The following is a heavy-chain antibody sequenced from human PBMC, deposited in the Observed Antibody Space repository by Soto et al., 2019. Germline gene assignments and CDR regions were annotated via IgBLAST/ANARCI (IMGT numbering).Heavy chain of an antibody. D-gene: IGHD2-2*01. CDR1: GFSMSSYT. CDR3: AKDSDIVVVPAAY. J-gene: IGHJ4*02. Sequence: PGGSLRLSCSGSGFSMSSYTMGWVRLAPGKGLEWVATIFSGGSGTYYADSVKGRFTISRDNSKNTLYLQMNSLRAEDTAVYYCAKDSDIVVVPAAYWGQGTLVTVSS. V-gene: IGHV3-23*01. CDR2: IFSGGSGT.